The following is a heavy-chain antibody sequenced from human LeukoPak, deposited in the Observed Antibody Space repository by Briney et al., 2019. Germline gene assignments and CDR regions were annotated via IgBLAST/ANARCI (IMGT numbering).Heavy chain of an antibody. V-gene: IGHV4-34*01. CDR2: INHSGST. D-gene: IGHD5-18*01. Sequence: SETLSLTCAVYGGSFSGYYWSWIRQPPGKGLEWIGEINHSGSTNYNPSLKSRVTISVDTSKNQFSLKLSSVTAADTAVYYCARYSYGYSAFDIWGQGTMVTVSS. J-gene: IGHJ3*02. CDR3: ARYSYGYSAFDI. CDR1: GGSFSGYY.